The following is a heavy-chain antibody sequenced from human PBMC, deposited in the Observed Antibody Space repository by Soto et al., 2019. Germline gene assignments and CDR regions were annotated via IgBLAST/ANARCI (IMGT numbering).Heavy chain of an antibody. D-gene: IGHD2-8*01. CDR2: IIPIFGTA. Sequence: QVQMVQSGAEVKKPGSSVKVSCKASGGTFSSYAISWVRQAPGQGLEWMGGIIPIFGTANYAQKFQGRVTITADESTSTAYMELSSLRSEDTAVYYCARELNCTNGVCPFDYWGQGTLVTVSS. CDR3: ARELNCTNGVCPFDY. CDR1: GGTFSSYA. J-gene: IGHJ4*02. V-gene: IGHV1-69*01.